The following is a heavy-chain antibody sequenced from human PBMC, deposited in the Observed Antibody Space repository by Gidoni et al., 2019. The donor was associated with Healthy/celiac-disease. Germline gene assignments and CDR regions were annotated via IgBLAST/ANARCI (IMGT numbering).Heavy chain of an antibody. V-gene: IGHV3-23*01. D-gene: IGHD2-15*01. CDR2: ISGGGGST. CDR3: LRYCSGGSCYRAFDY. Sequence: EVQLSESGGGLVQPGGSLRLSCAASGFNFSSYAMSWVRQAPGKGLEWVSGISGGGGSTYYADSVKGRFTISRDNSKNTLYLQMTSLRAEDTAVYYCLRYCSGGSCYRAFDYWGQGTLVTVSS. J-gene: IGHJ4*02. CDR1: GFNFSSYA.